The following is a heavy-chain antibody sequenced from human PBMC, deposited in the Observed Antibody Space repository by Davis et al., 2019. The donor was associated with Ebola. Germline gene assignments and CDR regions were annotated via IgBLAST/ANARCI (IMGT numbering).Heavy chain of an antibody. D-gene: IGHD6-19*01. J-gene: IGHJ4*02. Sequence: GESLKISCAASGFTFTTYSMSWVRQAPGKALEWVSSISSDSDYIYYADSAKGRFTISRDNAKNSLFLQMDSLRAEDTAVYYCAREWQWLGRACDYWGQGTLVTVSS. CDR3: AREWQWLGRACDY. CDR1: GFTFTTYS. V-gene: IGHV3-21*01. CDR2: ISSDSDYI.